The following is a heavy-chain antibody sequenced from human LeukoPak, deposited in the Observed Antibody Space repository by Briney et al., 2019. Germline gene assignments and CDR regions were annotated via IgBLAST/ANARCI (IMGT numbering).Heavy chain of an antibody. J-gene: IGHJ4*02. CDR3: ARESHGDYVFDY. CDR2: ISYDGSNK. Sequence: PGGSLRLSCAASGFTFSSYWMSWVRQAPGKGLEWVAVISYDGSNKYYADSVKGRFTISRDNSKNTLYLQMNSLRAEDTAVYYCARESHGDYVFDYWGQGTLVTVSS. CDR1: GFTFSSYW. V-gene: IGHV3-30*03. D-gene: IGHD4-17*01.